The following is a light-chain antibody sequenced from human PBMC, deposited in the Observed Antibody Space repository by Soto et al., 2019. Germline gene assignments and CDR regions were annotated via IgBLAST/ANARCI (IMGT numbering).Light chain of an antibody. V-gene: IGKV1-5*01. Sequence: DIQMTQSPSTLSASVGDGVTITCRASQNISVWLAWYQQRPGKAPKFLIYDASSLETGVPSRFSGSGSGTEFTLTIRRLQRDDFATYCCQQYDSSSPTFGQGTKLEIK. CDR2: DAS. CDR1: QNISVW. CDR3: QQYDSSSPT. J-gene: IGKJ2*01.